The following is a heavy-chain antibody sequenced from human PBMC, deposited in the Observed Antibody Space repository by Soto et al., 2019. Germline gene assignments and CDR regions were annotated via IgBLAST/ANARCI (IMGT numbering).Heavy chain of an antibody. Sequence: EVQLVESGGGLVQPGRSLRLSCAASGFTFDDYAMHWVRQAPGKGLEWVSGISWNSGSIGYADSVKGRFTISRDNAKNSLYLQMNSLRAEDTALYYCVKDYYSGYPMLGNAFDIWGQGTMVTVSS. J-gene: IGHJ3*02. CDR1: GFTFDDYA. CDR3: VKDYYSGYPMLGNAFDI. CDR2: ISWNSGSI. V-gene: IGHV3-9*01. D-gene: IGHD5-12*01.